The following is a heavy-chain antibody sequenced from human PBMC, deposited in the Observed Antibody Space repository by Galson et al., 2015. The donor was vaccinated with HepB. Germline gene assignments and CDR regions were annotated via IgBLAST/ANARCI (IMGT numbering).Heavy chain of an antibody. J-gene: IGHJ6*02. D-gene: IGHD6-25*01. Sequence: SLRLSCAASGFSFISHSMNWVRRSPGKGLEWLAYISPGGTKYYADSARGRFTISRDNAKKSMYLHMSSLRVEDTGIYYCARNPASYDYYNMDVWGQGTTVTVSS. V-gene: IGHV3-48*01. CDR1: GFSFISHS. CDR2: ISPGGTK. CDR3: ARNPASYDYYNMDV.